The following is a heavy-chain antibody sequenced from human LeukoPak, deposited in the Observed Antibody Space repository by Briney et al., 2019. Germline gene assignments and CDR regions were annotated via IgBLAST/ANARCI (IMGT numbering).Heavy chain of an antibody. CDR3: AREVWLIQGLGRFDS. CDR1: GFTFSMYA. D-gene: IGHD5-12*01. J-gene: IGHJ5*01. V-gene: IGHV3-23*01. Sequence: PGGSLRLSCEVSGFTFSMYAMAWVRQAPGKGLEWISVIHGAGDFLDYAESVRGRFTISRDNFKNKLYLQMNSLRAEDTAAYYCAREVWLIQGLGRFDSWGQGTLVAVSS. CDR2: IHGAGDFL.